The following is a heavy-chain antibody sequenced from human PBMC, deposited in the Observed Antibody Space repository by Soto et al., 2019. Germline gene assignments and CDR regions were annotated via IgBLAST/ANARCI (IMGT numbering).Heavy chain of an antibody. Sequence: ASLKVSCKASGYTFTGYYLHWVRQAPGQGLEWMGWINHSSGGANIAQKFQGCVTMTRDKSIDTAYMELTRLRSYDTAVYYCARDAAMGDYSNYGMHXWGQGTPVTAS. D-gene: IGHD5-18*01. J-gene: IGHJ6*02. CDR3: ARDAAMGDYSNYGMHX. V-gene: IGHV1-2*04. CDR2: INHSSGGA. CDR1: GYTFTGYY.